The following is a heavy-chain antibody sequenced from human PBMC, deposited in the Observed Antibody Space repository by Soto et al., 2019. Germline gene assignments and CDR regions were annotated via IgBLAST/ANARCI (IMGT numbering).Heavy chain of an antibody. CDR3: ATPAEYYDFWSAYLH. V-gene: IGHV3-30-3*01. J-gene: IGHJ4*02. CDR2: LSYDGSNK. CDR1: GFTFSSYA. D-gene: IGHD3-3*01. Sequence: GGSLRLSCAASGFTFSSYAMHWVRQAPGKGLEWVAVLSYDGSNKYYADSVKGRFTISRDNSKNTLYLQMNSLRAEDTAVYFCATPAEYYDFWSAYLHWGQGTLVTVSS.